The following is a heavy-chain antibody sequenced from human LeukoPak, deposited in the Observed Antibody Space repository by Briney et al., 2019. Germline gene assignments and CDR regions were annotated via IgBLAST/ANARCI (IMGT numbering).Heavy chain of an antibody. CDR3: ARVDGSYFRFYYFDF. CDR2: LSSVSGSTV. CDR1: GFTFSDYY. J-gene: IGHJ4*02. V-gene: IGHV3-11*01. D-gene: IGHD1-26*01. Sequence: GGSLRLSCEASGFTFSDYYISWFRLAPGKGLEWVSYLSSVSGSTVFYADSVKGRFTISRDNDKNLVYLQMNSLRAEDTAVYYCARVDGSYFRFYYFDFWGQGTPVTVSS.